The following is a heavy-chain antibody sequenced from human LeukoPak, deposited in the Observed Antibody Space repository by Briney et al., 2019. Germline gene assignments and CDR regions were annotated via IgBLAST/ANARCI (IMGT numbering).Heavy chain of an antibody. Sequence: GGSLRLSCAASGVTFSSYAMSWVRQAPGKGLEWVSAISGSGGSTYYADSVKGRFTISRDNSKNTLYLQMNSLRAEDTAVYYCAKGGAYYDFWSGYYAESNYYYGMDVWGRGTTVTVS. J-gene: IGHJ6*02. CDR3: AKGGAYYDFWSGYYAESNYYYGMDV. CDR2: ISGSGGST. CDR1: GVTFSSYA. V-gene: IGHV3-23*01. D-gene: IGHD3-3*01.